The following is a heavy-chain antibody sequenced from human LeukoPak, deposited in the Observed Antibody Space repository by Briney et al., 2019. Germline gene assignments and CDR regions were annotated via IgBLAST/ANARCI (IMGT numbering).Heavy chain of an antibody. CDR3: ARDLGDYDFWSGYKFDP. V-gene: IGHV4-39*07. CDR1: GGSISSSSYY. J-gene: IGHJ5*02. Sequence: SETLSLTCTVSGGSISSSSYYWGWIRQPPGKGLEWIGSIYYSGSTYYNPSLKSRVTISVDTSKNQFSLKLSSVTAADTAVYYCARDLGDYDFWSGYKFDPWGQGTLVTVSS. D-gene: IGHD3-3*01. CDR2: IYYSGST.